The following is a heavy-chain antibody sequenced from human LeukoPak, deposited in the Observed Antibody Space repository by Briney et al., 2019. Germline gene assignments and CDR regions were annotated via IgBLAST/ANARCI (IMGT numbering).Heavy chain of an antibody. J-gene: IGHJ4*02. CDR1: GFTVSATD. V-gene: IGHV3-30*18. CDR2: LKHDDET. Sequence: PGGSLRLSCVASGFTVSATDMYWVRRAPGKRLEWVAVLKHDDETHYMDSVRGRFTISRDNSKNTLLLDMDGLRPEDTATYYCTKIGPVSGTIDYWGQGTLVTVSS. D-gene: IGHD1-26*01. CDR3: TKIGPVSGTIDY.